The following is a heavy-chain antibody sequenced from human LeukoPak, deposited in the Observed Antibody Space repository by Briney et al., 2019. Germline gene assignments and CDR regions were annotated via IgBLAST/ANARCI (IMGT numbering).Heavy chain of an antibody. CDR3: ASTIVVVPAAIPYYYGMDV. V-gene: IGHV1-69*06. CDR2: IIPIFGTA. CDR1: GGTFSSYA. D-gene: IGHD2-2*01. Sequence: SVKVSCKASGGTFSSYAISWVRQAPGQGLEWMGGIIPIFGTANYAQKFQGRVTITADKSTSTAYMELSSLRSEDTTVYYCASTIVVVPAAIPYYYGMDVWGKGTTVTVSS. J-gene: IGHJ6*04.